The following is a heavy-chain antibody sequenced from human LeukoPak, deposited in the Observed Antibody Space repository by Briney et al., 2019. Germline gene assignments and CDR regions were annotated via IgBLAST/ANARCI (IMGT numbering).Heavy chain of an antibody. V-gene: IGHV1-18*01. CDR2: ISAYNGNT. CDR3: ARDQVVVVPARYYYMDV. CDR1: GYTFTSYG. J-gene: IGHJ6*03. Sequence: ASVKVSCKASGYTFTSYGISWVRQAPGQGLEWMGWISAYNGNTNYAQKFQGRVTMTRDTSISTAYMELSRLRSDDTAVYYCARDQVVVVPARYYYMDVWGKGTTVTVSS. D-gene: IGHD2-2*01.